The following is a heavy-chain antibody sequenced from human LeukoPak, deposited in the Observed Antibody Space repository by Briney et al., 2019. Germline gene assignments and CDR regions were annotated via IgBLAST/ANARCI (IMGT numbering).Heavy chain of an antibody. Sequence: ASVKVSCKASGGTFSSYAISWVRQAPGQGLEWMGGIIPIFGTANYAQKFQGRVTMTRDTSISTAYMELRGLRSEDTAVYYCVRDGEGVAISVNYWFDPWGRGTLVTVSS. CDR3: VRDGEGVAISVNYWFDP. V-gene: IGHV1-69*05. J-gene: IGHJ5*02. D-gene: IGHD3-10*01. CDR2: IIPIFGTA. CDR1: GGTFSSYA.